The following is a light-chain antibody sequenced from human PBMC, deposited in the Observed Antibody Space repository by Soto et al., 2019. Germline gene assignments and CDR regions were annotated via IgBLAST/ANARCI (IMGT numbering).Light chain of an antibody. CDR3: QSYDSSSRV. CDR2: EDN. CDR1: SGSIASNY. J-gene: IGLJ3*02. Sequence: NFMLTQPHSVSESPGKTVTISCTRSSGSIASNYVQWFQQRPGSAPTTVIYEDNQRPSGVPDRFSGSIDSSSNSASLTISGLKIEDEADYYCQSYDSSSRVFGGGTKLTVL. V-gene: IGLV6-57*04.